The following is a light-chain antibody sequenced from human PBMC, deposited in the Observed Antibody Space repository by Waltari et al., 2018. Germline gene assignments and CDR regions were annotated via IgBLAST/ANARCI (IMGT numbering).Light chain of an antibody. J-gene: IGLJ2*01. V-gene: IGLV2-23*02. CDR1: SSDVGGYNL. CDR2: EVS. Sequence: QSALTQPASVSGSPGQSITLSCPGTSSDVGGYNLFYSYQQHPGKAHRLMICEVSKRPSGVSNRFSGSKSGNTASLTISGLQAEDEADYYCCSYAGSSTFVVFGGGTKLTVL. CDR3: CSYAGSSTFVV.